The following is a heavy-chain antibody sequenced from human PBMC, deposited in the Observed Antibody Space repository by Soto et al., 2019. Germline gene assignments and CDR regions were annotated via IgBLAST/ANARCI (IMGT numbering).Heavy chain of an antibody. V-gene: IGHV4-34*01. J-gene: IGHJ3*02. D-gene: IGHD6-13*01. CDR2: INHGGST. Sequence: PSETLSLTCAVYGASFSNYYWSWLRQPPGKGLEWIGEINHGGSTNYNPSLKSRVTMSIDTHKTQLSLKLTSVTAADTAIYYCAGAIRSSWNDAFHTWGQGTMVTVSS. CDR3: AGAIRSSWNDAFHT. CDR1: GASFSNYY.